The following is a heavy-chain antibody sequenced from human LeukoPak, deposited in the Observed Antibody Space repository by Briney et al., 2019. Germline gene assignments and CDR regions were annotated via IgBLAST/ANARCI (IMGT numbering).Heavy chain of an antibody. V-gene: IGHV3-53*01. Sequence: PGGSLRLSCAASGFTVSSSYMSWVRQAPGKGLEWVSVIYSGGSTYYLDSVKGRFTISRDNSKNTVYLQVNSLRAEDTAVYYCARDRVAVAGSYFDYWGQGTLVTVSS. D-gene: IGHD6-19*01. CDR1: GFTVSSSY. CDR2: IYSGGST. CDR3: ARDRVAVAGSYFDY. J-gene: IGHJ4*02.